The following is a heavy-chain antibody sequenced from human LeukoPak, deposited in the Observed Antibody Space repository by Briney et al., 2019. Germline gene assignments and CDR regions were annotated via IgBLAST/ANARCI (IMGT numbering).Heavy chain of an antibody. CDR2: ISGSGGST. CDR1: GFTFSSYA. V-gene: IGHV3-23*01. D-gene: IGHD3-22*01. Sequence: GSLRLSCAASGFTFSSYAMSWVRQAPGKGLEWVSAISGSGGSTYYADSVKGRFTISRDNSRNTLYLQMNSLRAEDTAVYYCAKDRSNYYYDSSGYYYQNWFDPWGQGTLVTVSS. J-gene: IGHJ5*02. CDR3: AKDRSNYYYDSSGYYYQNWFDP.